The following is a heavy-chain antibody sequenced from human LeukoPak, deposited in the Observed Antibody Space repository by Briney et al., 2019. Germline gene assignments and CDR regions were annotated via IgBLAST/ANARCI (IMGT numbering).Heavy chain of an antibody. D-gene: IGHD3-22*01. CDR3: AREGDYYDSTYDY. V-gene: IGHV4-59*12. CDR2: IYYSGST. Sequence: SETLSLTCTVSGGSISSYYWSWIRQPPGKGLEWIGYIYYSGSTNYNPSLKSRVTISVDTSNNQFSLKLNSVTAADTAVYYCAREGDYYDSTYDYWGQGTLATVSS. J-gene: IGHJ4*02. CDR1: GGSISSYY.